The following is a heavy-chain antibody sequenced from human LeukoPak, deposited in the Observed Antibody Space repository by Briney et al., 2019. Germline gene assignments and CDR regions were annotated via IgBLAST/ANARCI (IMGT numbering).Heavy chain of an antibody. CDR3: ARANTGYSRIWFDP. J-gene: IGHJ5*02. Sequence: SETLSLTCAVYGGSFSGYYWSWIRQPPGKGLEWIGEINHSGSTNYNPSLKSRVTISVDTSKNQFSLKLSSVTAADTAVYYCARANTGYSRIWFDPWGQGTLVTVSS. CDR2: INHSGST. CDR1: GGSFSGYY. D-gene: IGHD6-13*01. V-gene: IGHV4-34*09.